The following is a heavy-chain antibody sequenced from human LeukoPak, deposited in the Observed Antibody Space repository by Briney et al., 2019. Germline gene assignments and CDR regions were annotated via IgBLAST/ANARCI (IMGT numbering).Heavy chain of an antibody. J-gene: IGHJ3*02. CDR1: GGSFSGYY. D-gene: IGHD2-15*01. CDR2: INHSGST. V-gene: IGHV4-34*01. CDR3: ATPLRGTPNAFDI. Sequence: SETLSLTCAVYGGSFSGYYWSWIRQPPGKGLGWIGEINHSGSTNYNPSLKSRVTISVDTSKNQFSLKLSSVTAADTAVYYCATPLRGTPNAFDIWGQGTMVTVSS.